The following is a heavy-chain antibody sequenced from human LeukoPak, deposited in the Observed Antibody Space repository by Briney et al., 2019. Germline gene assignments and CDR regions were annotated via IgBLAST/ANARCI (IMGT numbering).Heavy chain of an antibody. J-gene: IGHJ4*02. V-gene: IGHV4-34*01. CDR1: GGSFSGYY. CDR3: ARGSLFYYYGSGRRGTHFDC. Sequence: SETLSLTCAVYGGSFSGYYWSWIRQPPGKGLEWIGEINHSGSTNYNPSLKSRVTISVDTSKNQFSLKLSSVTAADTAVYYCARGSLFYYYGSGRRGTHFDCWGQGTLVTVSS. CDR2: INHSGST. D-gene: IGHD3-10*01.